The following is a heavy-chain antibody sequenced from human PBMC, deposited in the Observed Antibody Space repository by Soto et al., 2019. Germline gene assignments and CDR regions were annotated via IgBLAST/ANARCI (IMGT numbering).Heavy chain of an antibody. Sequence: EVQVLESGGDLVQPGGSLRLSCVASGFTFSNYAMNWVRQAPGKGPEWVSGISAGRSTYYADSVKGRFTISRDNSKSTLFLQMDSLRAEDTALYYCTKVRGDPVWGKGTTVTVSS. D-gene: IGHD4-17*01. CDR1: GFTFSNYA. CDR3: TKVRGDPV. CDR2: ISAGRST. J-gene: IGHJ6*04. V-gene: IGHV3-23*01.